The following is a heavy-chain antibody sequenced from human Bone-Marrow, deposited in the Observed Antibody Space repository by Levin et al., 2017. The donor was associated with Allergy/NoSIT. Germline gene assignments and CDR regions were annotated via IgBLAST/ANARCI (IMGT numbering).Heavy chain of an antibody. V-gene: IGHV3-30*04. CDR2: ISYDGSNK. CDR3: ARERGHYYDSGSYFDY. D-gene: IGHD3-22*01. Sequence: QAGGSLRLSCAASGFTFSSYAMHWVRQAPGKGLEWVAVISYDGSNKYYADSVKGRFTISRDNSKNTLYLQMNSLRAEDTAVYYCARERGHYYDSGSYFDYWGQGTLVTVSS. J-gene: IGHJ4*02. CDR1: GFTFSSYA.